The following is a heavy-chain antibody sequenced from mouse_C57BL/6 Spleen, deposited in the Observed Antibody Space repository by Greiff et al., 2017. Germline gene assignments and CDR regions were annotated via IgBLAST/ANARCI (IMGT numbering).Heavy chain of an antibody. CDR2: IHPNSGST. J-gene: IGHJ2*01. Sequence: QVQLQQPGAELVKPGASVKLSCKASGYTFTSYWMHWVKQRPGQGLEWIGMIHPNSGSTNYNEKFKSKATLTVDKSSSTAYMQLSSLTSEDSAFYYCAVPYWYPLDYWGQGTTLTVSS. CDR1: GYTFTSYW. CDR3: AVPYWYPLDY. V-gene: IGHV1-64*01. D-gene: IGHD1-1*02.